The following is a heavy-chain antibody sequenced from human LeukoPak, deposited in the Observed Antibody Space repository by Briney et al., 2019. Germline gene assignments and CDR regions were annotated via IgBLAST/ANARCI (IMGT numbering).Heavy chain of an antibody. CDR1: GFTFSSYG. J-gene: IGHJ6*02. Sequence: PGGSLRLSCAASGFTFSSYGMHWVRQAPGKGLEWVADISYDGSNKYYADSVKGRFTISRDNSKNTLYLQMNSLRAGDTAVYYCAKDYYGSGTLMDVWGQGTTVTVSS. CDR3: AKDYYGSGTLMDV. V-gene: IGHV3-30*18. CDR2: ISYDGSNK. D-gene: IGHD3-10*01.